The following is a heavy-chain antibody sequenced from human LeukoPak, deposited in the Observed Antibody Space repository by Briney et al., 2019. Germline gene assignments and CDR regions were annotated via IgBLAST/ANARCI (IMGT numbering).Heavy chain of an antibody. D-gene: IGHD2-2*01. CDR3: AKAGYCRSTSCYLYYYYYMDV. CDR2: ISGSGGST. CDR1: GFTFSSYA. J-gene: IGHJ6*03. V-gene: IGHV3-23*01. Sequence: GRSRRLSCAASGFTFSSYAMSWVRQAPGKGLEWVSAISGSGGSTYYADSVKGRLTISRDNSRNTLYLKMNSLRAVGTAVYYCAKAGYCRSTSCYLYYYYYMDVWGKGTTITVSS.